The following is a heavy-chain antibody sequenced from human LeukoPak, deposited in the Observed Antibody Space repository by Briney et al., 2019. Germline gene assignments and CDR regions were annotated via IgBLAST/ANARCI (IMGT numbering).Heavy chain of an antibody. V-gene: IGHV4-59*01. CDR1: GGSISSYY. CDR3: ARAVRGCHDY. J-gene: IGHJ4*02. D-gene: IGHD3-10*01. CDR2: IYYSGST. Sequence: SETLSLTCTVSGGSISSYYWSWIRQPPGKGLEWIGYIYYSGSTNYNPSLKSRVTISVDTSKNQFSLKLSPVTAADTAVYYCARAVRGCHDYWGQGTLVTVSS.